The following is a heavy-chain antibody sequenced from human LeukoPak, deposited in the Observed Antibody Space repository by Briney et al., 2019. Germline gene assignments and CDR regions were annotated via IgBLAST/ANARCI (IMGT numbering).Heavy chain of an antibody. CDR2: INPSGGST. J-gene: IGHJ3*02. D-gene: IGHD3-16*02. CDR3: VRDRRIMISFGGVIAPDAFDI. V-gene: IGHV1-46*01. Sequence: ASVKVSCKASGYTFTSYYMHWVRQAPGQGLEWMGIINPSGGSTSYAQKFQGRVTMTRDTSTSTVYMELSSLRSDDTAVYYCVRDRRIMISFGGVIAPDAFDIWGQGTMVTVSS. CDR1: GYTFTSYY.